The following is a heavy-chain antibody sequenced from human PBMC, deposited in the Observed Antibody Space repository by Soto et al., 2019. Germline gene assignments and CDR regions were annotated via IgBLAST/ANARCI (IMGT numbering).Heavy chain of an antibody. V-gene: IGHV1-3*01. CDR1: GYTFTSYA. D-gene: IGHD4-17*01. J-gene: IGHJ4*02. CDR2: INAGNGNT. CDR3: ARDSRSNTYGDFDY. Sequence: ASVKVSCKASGYTFTSYAMHWVRQAPGQRLEWMGWINAGNGNTKYSQKFQGRVTITRDTSASTAYMELSSLRSEDTAVYYCARDSRSNTYGDFDYWGQGTLVTVSS.